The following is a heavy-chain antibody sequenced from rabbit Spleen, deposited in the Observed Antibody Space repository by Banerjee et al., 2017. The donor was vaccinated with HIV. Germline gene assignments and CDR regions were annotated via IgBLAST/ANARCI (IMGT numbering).Heavy chain of an antibody. D-gene: IGHD2-1*01. CDR3: ARGSAAMTMVITGFYLNL. J-gene: IGHJ4*01. Sequence: QSLEESGGDLVKPEGSLTLTCTASGFSFSSSYYMCWVRQAPGKGLECIACIYGDRGGSTYYASWSKGRFTISRTSSTTVTLEMTSLTAADTATYFCARGSAAMTMVITGFYLNLWGPGTLVTVS. CDR1: GFSFSSSYY. V-gene: IGHV1S40*01. CDR2: IYGDRGGST.